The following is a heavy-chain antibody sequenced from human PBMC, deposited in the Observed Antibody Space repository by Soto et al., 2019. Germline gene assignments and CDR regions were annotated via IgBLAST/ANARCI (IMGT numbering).Heavy chain of an antibody. CDR2: IHHSGST. J-gene: IGHJ6*02. V-gene: IGHV4-34*01. CDR1: GGSFSGYY. CDR3: ARARYQLLHPYYYGMDV. Sequence: PSETLSLTCAVYGGSFSGYYWSWIRQPPGKGLEWIGYIHHSGSTKYNPSLKSRVTISVDTSRNQVSLKLSSVTAADSAVYFCARARYQLLHPYYYGMDVWGQGTTVTVSS. D-gene: IGHD2-2*01.